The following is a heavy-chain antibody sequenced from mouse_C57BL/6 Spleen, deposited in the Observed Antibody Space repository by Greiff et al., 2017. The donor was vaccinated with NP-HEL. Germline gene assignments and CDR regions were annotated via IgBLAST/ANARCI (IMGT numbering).Heavy chain of an antibody. CDR2: INPNYGTT. CDR1: GYSFTDYN. CDR3: ARSGAGSSYWYFDV. V-gene: IGHV1-39*01. Sequence: EVQLQQSGPELVKPGASVKISCKASGYSFTDYNMNWVKQSNGKSLEWIGVINPNYGTTSYNQKFKGKATLTVDQSSSTAYMQPNSLTSEDSAVYYCARSGAGSSYWYFDVWGTGTTVTVSS. D-gene: IGHD1-1*01. J-gene: IGHJ1*03.